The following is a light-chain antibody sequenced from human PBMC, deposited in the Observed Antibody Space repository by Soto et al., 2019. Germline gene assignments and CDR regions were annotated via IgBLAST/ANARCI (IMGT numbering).Light chain of an antibody. V-gene: IGKV3-15*01. CDR2: GAS. CDR1: QSVSSN. Sequence: EIVMTQSPATLSVSPGERATLSCRASQSVSSNLAWYQQKPGQAPRLLIYGASTRATGIPARFSGSGSGTEFTLTIRRLQSEDFAVYYCQQYHNWPPWTFGQGTKVEIK. CDR3: QQYHNWPPWT. J-gene: IGKJ1*01.